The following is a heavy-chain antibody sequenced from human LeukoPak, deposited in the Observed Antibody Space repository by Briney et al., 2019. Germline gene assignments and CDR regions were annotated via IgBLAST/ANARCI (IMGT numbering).Heavy chain of an antibody. D-gene: IGHD2-2*01. Sequence: ASVKVSCKASGYTFTSYYMHWVRQAPGQGLEWMGIINPSGGSTSYAQKFQGRVTMTRDTSTSTVYMELSSLRSEDTAVCYCARSRRRYDPFDPWGQGTLVTVSS. CDR1: GYTFTSYY. V-gene: IGHV1-46*01. J-gene: IGHJ5*02. CDR2: INPSGGST. CDR3: ARSRRRYDPFDP.